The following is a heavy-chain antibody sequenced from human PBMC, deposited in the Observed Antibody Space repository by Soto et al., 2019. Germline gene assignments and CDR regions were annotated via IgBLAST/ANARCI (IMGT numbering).Heavy chain of an antibody. J-gene: IGHJ4*02. D-gene: IGHD5-12*01. Sequence: QVQLQQWGAGLLKPSETLSLNCAVNGGSLSGFYWSWIRQPPGKGLEWIGEIKDGGYTNYSPSLKSRAPHPSDRSSNQFSLRLNSGTAADTGVYYRARGPEGVVATHWEQGALVTVSS. CDR1: GGSLSGFY. CDR3: ARGPEGVVATH. CDR2: IKDGGYT. V-gene: IGHV4-34*01.